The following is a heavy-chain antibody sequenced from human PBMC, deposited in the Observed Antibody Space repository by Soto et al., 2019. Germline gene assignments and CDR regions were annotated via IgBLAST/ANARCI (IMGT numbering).Heavy chain of an antibody. Sequence: PGGSLRLSCAASGFTFSSYGMHWVRQAPGKGLEWVAVIWYDGSNKYYADSVKGRFTISRDNSKNTLYLQMNSLRAEDTAVYYCARSGIAAAGIDYWGQGTPVTVS. D-gene: IGHD6-13*01. V-gene: IGHV3-33*01. CDR2: IWYDGSNK. J-gene: IGHJ4*02. CDR3: ARSGIAAAGIDY. CDR1: GFTFSSYG.